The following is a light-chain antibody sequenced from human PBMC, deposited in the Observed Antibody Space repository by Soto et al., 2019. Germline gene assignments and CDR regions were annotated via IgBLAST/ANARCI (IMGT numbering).Light chain of an antibody. J-gene: IGKJ4*01. CDR3: QQYDRWPLT. CDR1: QIISTW. Sequence: DIQMTQSPSTLSASVGDRVTITCRASQIISTWLAWYQQKPGKAPNLLTYKVSRLESGVPSRFSGSGSGTEFTLTIRSLQPDAFATYYCQQYDRWPLTFGGGTKVEIK. CDR2: KVS. V-gene: IGKV1-5*03.